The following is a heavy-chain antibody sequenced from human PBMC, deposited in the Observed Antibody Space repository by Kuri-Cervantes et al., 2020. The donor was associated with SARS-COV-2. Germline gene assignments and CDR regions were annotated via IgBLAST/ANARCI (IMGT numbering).Heavy chain of an antibody. CDR2: ISTSGGDT. CDR3: ASVSTMGVSLD. J-gene: IGHJ4*02. V-gene: IGHV3-23*01. CDR1: GFTFSSYA. D-gene: IGHD5-24*01. Sequence: GESLKISCAASGFTFSSYALSWVRQAPGKGLEWVSSISTSGGDTNYADSLKGRFTISRDNSKNTLYLQMNSLRVEDTAVYYCASVSTMGVSLDWGQGTLVTVSS.